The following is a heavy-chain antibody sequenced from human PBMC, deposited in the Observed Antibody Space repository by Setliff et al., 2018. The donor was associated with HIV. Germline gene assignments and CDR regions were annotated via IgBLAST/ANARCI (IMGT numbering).Heavy chain of an antibody. CDR1: GFTFRNFC. J-gene: IGHJ3*02. CDR2: IKEDGSEK. Sequence: GGSLRLSCTASGFTFRNFCMSWVRQAPGKGLEWVANIKEDGSEKYYVDSVKGRFTISRDNAKKSLFLQMNSLSAEDTAVYYCAREREYYDSSGYRGGNAFDIWGQGTMVTVSS. V-gene: IGHV3-7*03. D-gene: IGHD3-22*01. CDR3: AREREYYDSSGYRGGNAFDI.